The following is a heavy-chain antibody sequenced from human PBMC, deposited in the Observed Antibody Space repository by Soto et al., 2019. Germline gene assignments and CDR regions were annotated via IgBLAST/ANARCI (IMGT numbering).Heavy chain of an antibody. J-gene: IGHJ5*02. CDR2: INPNSGGT. Sequence: AAVKVSCKSSGYTFTVYYMHWLLQAPGQGLEWMGWINPNSGGTNYAQKFQGRVTMTRDTSISTAYMELSRLRSDDTAVYYCARVAARHSNWFDLCGQGTLVTVSS. D-gene: IGHD6-6*01. CDR1: GYTFTVYY. CDR3: ARVAARHSNWFDL. V-gene: IGHV1-2*02.